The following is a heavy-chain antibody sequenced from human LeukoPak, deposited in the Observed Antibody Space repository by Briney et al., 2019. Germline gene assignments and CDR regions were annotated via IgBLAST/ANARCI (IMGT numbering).Heavy chain of an antibody. J-gene: IGHJ1*01. CDR3: AKGSYSSGWS. V-gene: IGHV3-23*01. Sequence: GGSLRLSCAASGFTFSNYAMSWDRQAPGKGLEWVSTISGSGAGTDYADSVKGRFTISRDNSKNTLFLQMNGLRAEDTAVFYCAKGSYSSGWSWGQGTLVTVSS. CDR2: ISGSGAGT. D-gene: IGHD6-19*01. CDR1: GFTFSNYA.